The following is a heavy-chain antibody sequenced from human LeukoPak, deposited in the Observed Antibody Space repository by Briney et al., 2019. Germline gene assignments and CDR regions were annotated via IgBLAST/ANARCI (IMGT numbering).Heavy chain of an antibody. D-gene: IGHD6-6*01. J-gene: IGHJ6*03. V-gene: IGHV4-30-4*02. CDR1: GGSISSGDYY. Sequence: PSETLSLACTVSGGSISSGDYYWSWIRQPPGKGLEWIGYIYYSGSTYYNPSLKSRVTISVDTSKNQFSLKLSSVTAADTAVYYCARGLSSSGYYYYYYMDVWGKGTTVTVSS. CDR3: ARGLSSSGYYYYYYMDV. CDR2: IYYSGST.